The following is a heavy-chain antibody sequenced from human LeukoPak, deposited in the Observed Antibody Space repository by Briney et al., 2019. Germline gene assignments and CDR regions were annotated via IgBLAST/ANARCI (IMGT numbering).Heavy chain of an antibody. CDR3: ARCTVTTRFSDY. Sequence: ASVKVSCKASGYTFTRYDINWVRQATGQGLEWMGWMNPTSGNTGYAQKYQDRVTMTRNTSISTAYMELSSLRSEGMAVYYCARCTVTTRFSDYWGQGTLVTVSS. CDR2: MNPTSGNT. V-gene: IGHV1-8*01. J-gene: IGHJ4*02. D-gene: IGHD4-17*01. CDR1: GYTFTRYD.